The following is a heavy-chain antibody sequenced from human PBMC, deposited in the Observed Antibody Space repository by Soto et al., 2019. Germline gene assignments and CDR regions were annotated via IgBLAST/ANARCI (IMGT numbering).Heavy chain of an antibody. V-gene: IGHV1-24*01. J-gene: IGHJ5*02. CDR2: FDPEDGET. CDR3: ARVVGALGHWFDP. Sequence: ASVKVSCKVSGYTLTELSMHWVRQAPGKGLEWMGGFDPEDGETIYAQRFQGRVTMTTDTSTSTAYMELRSLRSDDTAVYYCARVVGALGHWFDPWGQGTLVTVSS. D-gene: IGHD1-26*01. CDR1: GYTLTELS.